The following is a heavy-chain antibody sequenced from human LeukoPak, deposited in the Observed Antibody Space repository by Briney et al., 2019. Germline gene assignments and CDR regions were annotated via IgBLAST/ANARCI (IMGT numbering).Heavy chain of an antibody. CDR2: IYYSGST. D-gene: IGHD1/OR15-1a*01. CDR3: ARRGFGTIDY. J-gene: IGHJ4*02. V-gene: IGHV4-39*01. Sequence: SETLFLTCTVSGGSISSSSYYWGWIRQPPGKGLEWIGSIYYSGSTYYNPSLKSRVTISVDTSKNQFSLKLSSVTAADTAVYYCARRGFGTIDYWGQGTLVTVSS. CDR1: GGSISSSSYY.